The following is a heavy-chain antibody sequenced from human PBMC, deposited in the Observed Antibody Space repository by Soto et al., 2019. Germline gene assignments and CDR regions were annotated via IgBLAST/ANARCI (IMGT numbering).Heavy chain of an antibody. Sequence: QVPLVQSGAEVRQPGASVKVSCKASGYSFTTYGMSWVRKAPGQGLEYMGWINGYGHGAKYVQRFQGRFSMTTDTSTNTVYMDLRSLTSYDTAVYYCVRDLNGDFYYWGQGTVVIVSP. V-gene: IGHV1-18*01. CDR3: VRDLNGDFYY. D-gene: IGHD3-10*01. CDR2: INGYGHGA. J-gene: IGHJ4*02. CDR1: GYSFTTYG.